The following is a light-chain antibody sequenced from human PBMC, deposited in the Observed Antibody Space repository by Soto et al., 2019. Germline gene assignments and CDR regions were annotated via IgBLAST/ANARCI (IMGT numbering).Light chain of an antibody. J-gene: IGKJ2*01. Sequence: DIQMTQSPSTLSASVGDRVTITCRASQSISSWLAWYQQKPGKAPKLLRYGASSLESGVPSRFSGSGSETEYTLTISSLQPDDFATYYYQQYNTFPVYTFGQGTKLEI. CDR2: GAS. V-gene: IGKV1-5*01. CDR3: QQYNTFPVYT. CDR1: QSISSW.